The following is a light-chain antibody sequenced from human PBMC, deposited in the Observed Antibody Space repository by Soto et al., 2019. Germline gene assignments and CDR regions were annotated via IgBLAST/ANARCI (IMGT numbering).Light chain of an antibody. CDR3: QQSYSTPHT. J-gene: IGKJ2*01. V-gene: IGKV1-39*01. Sequence: DIQMTQSPSSLSASVGDRVTITCRPSQSIRNYLNWYQQKPGKAPKLLIYAASNLQSGVPSRFSGRGSGTDFTLAISSLQPEDSATYYCQQSYSTPHTFGQGTKLEIK. CDR1: QSIRNY. CDR2: AAS.